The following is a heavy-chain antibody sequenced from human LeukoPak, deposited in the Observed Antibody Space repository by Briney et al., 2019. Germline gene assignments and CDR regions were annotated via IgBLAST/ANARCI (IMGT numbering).Heavy chain of an antibody. Sequence: SVKVSCKASGYTFTGYYMHWVRQAPGQGLEWMGRIIPILGIANYAQKFQGRVTITADKSTSTAYMELSSLRSEDTAVYYCARTTGREKYYFDYWGQGTLVTVSS. CDR3: ARTTGREKYYFDY. CDR2: IIPILGIA. J-gene: IGHJ4*02. D-gene: IGHD1-14*01. V-gene: IGHV1-69*02. CDR1: GYTFTGYY.